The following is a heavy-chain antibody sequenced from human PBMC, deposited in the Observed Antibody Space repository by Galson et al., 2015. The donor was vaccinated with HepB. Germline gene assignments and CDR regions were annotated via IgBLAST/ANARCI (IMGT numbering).Heavy chain of an antibody. J-gene: IGHJ4*02. V-gene: IGHV3-23*01. CDR3: AKDPVKYCSGGSCYSGHY. CDR1: GFTFSSYA. CDR2: ISGSGGST. Sequence: SLRLSCAASGFTFSSYAMSWVRQAPGKGLEWVSAISGSGGSTYYADSVKGRFTISRDNSKNTLYLQMNSLRAEDTAVYYCAKDPVKYCSGGSCYSGHYWGQGTLVTVSS. D-gene: IGHD2-15*01.